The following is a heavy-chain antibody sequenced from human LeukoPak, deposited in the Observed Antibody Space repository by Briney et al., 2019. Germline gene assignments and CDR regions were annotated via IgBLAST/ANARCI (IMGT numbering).Heavy chain of an antibody. D-gene: IGHD3-9*01. CDR2: IKSKTDGGTT. CDR3: TTDTAAWYYDILTGQRSYGMDV. J-gene: IGHJ6*02. V-gene: IGHV3-15*01. CDR1: GFTFSNAW. Sequence: GGSLRLSCAASGFTFSNAWMSWVRQAPGKGLEWVGRIKSKTDGGTTDYAAPVKGRFTISRDDSKNTLYLQMNSLKTEDTAVYYCTTDTAAWYYDILTGQRSYGMDVWGQGTTVTVSS.